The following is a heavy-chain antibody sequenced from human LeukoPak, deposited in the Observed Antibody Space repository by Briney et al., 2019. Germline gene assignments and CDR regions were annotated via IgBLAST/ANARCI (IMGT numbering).Heavy chain of an antibody. Sequence: GGSLRLSCAASGFTFDDYAMHWVRQAPGKGLEWVSGISWNSGSIGYADSVKGRFTISRDNAKNSLYLQMNSLRAEDTAVYYCARDLSGITGYTYGRGIDYWGQGTLVTVSS. CDR2: ISWNSGSI. CDR1: GFTFDDYA. V-gene: IGHV3-9*01. CDR3: ARDLSGITGYTYGRGIDY. J-gene: IGHJ4*02. D-gene: IGHD5-18*01.